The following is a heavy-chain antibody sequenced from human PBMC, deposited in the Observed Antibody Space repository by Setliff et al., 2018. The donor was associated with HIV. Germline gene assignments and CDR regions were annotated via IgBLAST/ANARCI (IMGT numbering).Heavy chain of an antibody. V-gene: IGHV1-3*01. CDR3: AREPIGGDDAFDI. J-gene: IGHJ3*02. CDR1: GYTFNNYA. CDR2: INPGNGNT. Sequence: ASVKVSCKASGYTFNNYAISWVRQAPGQGLEWMGWINPGNGNTKYSQKFQGRVTITRDTSATTAYMELSSLRSEDTAIFYCAREPIGGDDAFDIWGQGTMVTVSS. D-gene: IGHD2-21*02.